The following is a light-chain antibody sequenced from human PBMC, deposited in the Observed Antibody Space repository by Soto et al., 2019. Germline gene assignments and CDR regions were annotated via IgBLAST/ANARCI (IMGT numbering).Light chain of an antibody. CDR3: QQYSSHPRP. Sequence: IRVNMSPSAVSASTEDRVTITCRASQGISSYLAWYQQKPGKAPKLLIYAASTLQSGVPSRFSGSGSGTDFTLTISCLQSEDLATYYCQQYSSHPRPFSQVTRLEIK. CDR1: QGISSY. V-gene: IGKV1-8*01. J-gene: IGKJ5*01. CDR2: AAS.